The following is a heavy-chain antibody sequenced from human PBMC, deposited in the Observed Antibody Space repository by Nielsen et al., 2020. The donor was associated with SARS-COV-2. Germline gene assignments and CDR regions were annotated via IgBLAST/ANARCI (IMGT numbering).Heavy chain of an antibody. J-gene: IGHJ4*02. D-gene: IGHD3-3*01. CDR1: GFTFRNYG. CDR3: AKDVWSGAHQIGPDY. Sequence: GESLKISCAASGFTFRNYGMHWVRQVAGKGLEWVAIVSRDGSDTFYVDSLEGRFTISRDNSKNTVSLEMNSLRAEDTAVYHCAKDVWSGAHQIGPDYWGQGTLVTVSS. V-gene: IGHV3-30*18. CDR2: VSRDGSDT.